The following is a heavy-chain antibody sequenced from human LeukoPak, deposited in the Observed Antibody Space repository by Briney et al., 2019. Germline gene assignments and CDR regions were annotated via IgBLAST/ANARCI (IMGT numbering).Heavy chain of an antibody. CDR1: GGSISSGSYY. D-gene: IGHD2-2*01. J-gene: IGHJ4*02. CDR3: ARYCSSTSCYYFDY. Sequence: SETLSLTCTVSGGSISSGSYYWSWIRQPAGKGLEWIGRIYTSGSTNYNPSLKSRVTISVDTSKNQFSLKLSSVTAADTAVYYCARYCSSTSCYYFDYWGQGTLVTVSS. V-gene: IGHV4-61*02. CDR2: IYTSGST.